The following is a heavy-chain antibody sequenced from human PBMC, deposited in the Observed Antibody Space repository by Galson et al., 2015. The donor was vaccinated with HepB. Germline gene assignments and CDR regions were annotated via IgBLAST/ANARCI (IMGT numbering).Heavy chain of an antibody. Sequence: SLRLSCAASGFTFSSYGTHWVRQAPGKGLEWVAVIWYDGSNKYYADSVKGRFTISRDNSKNTLYLQMNSLRAEDTAVYYCARDQQGRGWLYYFDYWGQGTLVTVSS. V-gene: IGHV3-33*01. CDR2: IWYDGSNK. CDR1: GFTFSSYG. CDR3: ARDQQGRGWLYYFDY. D-gene: IGHD6-19*01. J-gene: IGHJ4*02.